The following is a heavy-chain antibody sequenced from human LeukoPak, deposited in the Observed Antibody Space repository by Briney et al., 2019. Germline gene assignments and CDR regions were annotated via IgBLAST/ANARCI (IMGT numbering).Heavy chain of an antibody. V-gene: IGHV1-46*01. J-gene: IGHJ4*02. CDR2: INPNGGGT. CDR1: GYTFTGYY. Sequence: ASVKVSFKGSGYTFTGYYIHWVRQAPGQGLEWMGVINPNGGGTTYIQKFQGRVTMTRDTSTSTVYMELSSLRSDDTAIYYCARDREANWRHFDYWGQGTLVTVSS. D-gene: IGHD1-20*01. CDR3: ARDREANWRHFDY.